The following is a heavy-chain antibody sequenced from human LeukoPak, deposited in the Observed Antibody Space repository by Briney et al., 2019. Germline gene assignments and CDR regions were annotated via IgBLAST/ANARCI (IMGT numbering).Heavy chain of an antibody. V-gene: IGHV1-2*02. CDR2: INPNSGGT. CDR3: ARGPGTTVTTLKFWERYYYYMDV. D-gene: IGHD4-17*01. CDR1: GYTFTGYY. Sequence: ASVKVSCKASGYTFTGYYMHWVRQAPGQGLEWMGWINPNSGGTNYAQKFQGRVTMTRDTSISTAYMELSRLRSDDTAVYYCARGPGTTVTTLKFWERYYYYMDVWGKGTTVTVSS. J-gene: IGHJ6*03.